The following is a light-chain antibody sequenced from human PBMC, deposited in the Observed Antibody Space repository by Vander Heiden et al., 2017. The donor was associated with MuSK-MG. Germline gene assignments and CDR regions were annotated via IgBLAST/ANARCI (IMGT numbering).Light chain of an antibody. V-gene: IGKV1-39*01. CDR1: QSISSD. Sequence: DIQMTQSPSSLSASVGDRVTITCRASQSISSDLNWYQQKPGKAPKLLIYAASSLQSGVPSRFSGSGSGTDFTLTISRLQPEDFATYYCRQSDSTPFTFGQGTKVEIK. CDR3: RQSDSTPFT. CDR2: AAS. J-gene: IGKJ2*01.